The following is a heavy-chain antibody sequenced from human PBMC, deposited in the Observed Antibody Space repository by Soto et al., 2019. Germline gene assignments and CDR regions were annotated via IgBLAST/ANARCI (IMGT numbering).Heavy chain of an antibody. CDR2: ISGSGGST. D-gene: IGHD5-18*01. CDR1: GFTFSSYA. Sequence: PGGSLRLSCADSGFTFSSYAMSWVRQAPGKGLEWVSAISGSGGSTYYADSVKGRFTISRDNSKNTLYLQMNSLRAEDTAVYYCAKNLRRYSYGHWFDPWGQGTLVTVSA. CDR3: AKNLRRYSYGHWFDP. J-gene: IGHJ5*02. V-gene: IGHV3-23*01.